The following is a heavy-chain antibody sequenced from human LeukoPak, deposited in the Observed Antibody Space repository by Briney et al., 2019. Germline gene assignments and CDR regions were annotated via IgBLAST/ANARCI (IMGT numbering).Heavy chain of an antibody. CDR3: ARYYGSGRDAFDI. J-gene: IGHJ3*02. Sequence: PSETLSLTCAVYGGSFSGYYWSWIRQPPGKGLEWIGEINHSGSTNYNPSLKSRVTISVDTSKNQFSLKLRSVTAADTAVYYCARYYGSGRDAFDIWGQGTMVTVSS. CDR2: INHSGST. V-gene: IGHV4-34*01. D-gene: IGHD3-10*01. CDR1: GGSFSGYY.